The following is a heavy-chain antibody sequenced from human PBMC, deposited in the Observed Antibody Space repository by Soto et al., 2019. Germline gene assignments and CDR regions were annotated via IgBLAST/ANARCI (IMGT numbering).Heavy chain of an antibody. Sequence: GSLRLSCAASGFTFSSYAMSWVRQAPGKGLEWVSAISGSGGSTYYADSVKGRFTISRDNSKNTLYLQMNSLRAEDTAVYYCARDSGSYCSGGSCYYFDYWGQGTLVTVSS. J-gene: IGHJ4*02. CDR1: GFTFSSYA. V-gene: IGHV3-23*01. CDR3: ARDSGSYCSGGSCYYFDY. D-gene: IGHD2-15*01. CDR2: ISGSGGST.